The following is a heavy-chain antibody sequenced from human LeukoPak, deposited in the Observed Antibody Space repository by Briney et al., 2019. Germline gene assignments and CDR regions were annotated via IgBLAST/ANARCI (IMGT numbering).Heavy chain of an antibody. D-gene: IGHD3-9*01. CDR2: INHSGST. CDR3: ARHVEGVRFTTFLAY. J-gene: IGHJ4*02. CDR1: GVSFSGYY. V-gene: IGHV4-34*01. Sequence: SDTLSLTCAVYGVSFSGYYWSWIRQPRGKGLEWIGEINHSGSTNYKPSLKSRVTISVDTSKNQFSLKLSSVTAADTAVYYCARHVEGVRFTTFLAYWGQGTLVTVSS.